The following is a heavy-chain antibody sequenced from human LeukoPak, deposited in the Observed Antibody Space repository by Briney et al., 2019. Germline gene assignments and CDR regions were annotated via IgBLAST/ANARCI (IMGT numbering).Heavy chain of an antibody. J-gene: IGHJ6*03. CDR1: GGSISSYY. CDR3: AKIGPAAAGPFPGHYYYYMDV. D-gene: IGHD6-13*01. Sequence: SETLSLTCTVSGGSISSYYWSWLRQPPGKGLEWIGYIYYSGSTNYNPSLKSRVTISVDTSKNQFSLKLSSVTAADTAVYYCAKIGPAAAGPFPGHYYYYMDVWGKGTTVTISS. V-gene: IGHV4-59*01. CDR2: IYYSGST.